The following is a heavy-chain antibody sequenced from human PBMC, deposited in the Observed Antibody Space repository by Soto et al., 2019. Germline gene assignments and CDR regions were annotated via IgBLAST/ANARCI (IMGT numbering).Heavy chain of an antibody. CDR3: AREGIVGNYFDY. Sequence: SVKVSCKASGGTFSSYAISWVRQAPGQGLEWMGGIIPIFGTANYAQKFQGRVTITADESTSTAYMELSSLRSEDTAVYYCAREGIVGNYFDYWGQGTLVTVSS. CDR1: GGTFSSYA. J-gene: IGHJ4*02. D-gene: IGHD3-22*01. CDR2: IIPIFGTA. V-gene: IGHV1-69*13.